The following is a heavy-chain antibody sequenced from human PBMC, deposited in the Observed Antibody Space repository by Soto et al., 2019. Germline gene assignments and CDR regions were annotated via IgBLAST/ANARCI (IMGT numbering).Heavy chain of an antibody. CDR2: IYHTGKS. J-gene: IGHJ5*02. D-gene: IGHD3-10*01. CDR1: GGSISSSSYY. Sequence: SETLSLTCAVSGGSISSSSYYWGWIRQPPGKGLEWIGYIYHTGKSKYNPSLSGRATLSVDPSKNQFSLNLRSVTAADTAVYYCAREVPRGVFWLDPWGQGTLVTVSS. V-gene: IGHV4-61*05. CDR3: AREVPRGVFWLDP.